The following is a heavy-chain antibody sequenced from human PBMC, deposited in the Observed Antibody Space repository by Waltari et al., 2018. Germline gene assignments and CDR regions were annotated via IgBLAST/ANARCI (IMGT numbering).Heavy chain of an antibody. Sequence: EVQLVESGGGLVKPGGSLRLSCAASGFTFSNAWMGWVRQAPGKGLEWVGRIKSKTDGGTTDYAAPVKGRFTISRDDSKNTLYLQMNSLKTEDTAVYYCTTPGIITMVRGVNDYWGQGTLVTVSS. CDR1: GFTFSNAW. V-gene: IGHV3-15*01. CDR3: TTPGIITMVRGVNDY. J-gene: IGHJ4*02. CDR2: IKSKTDGGTT. D-gene: IGHD3-10*01.